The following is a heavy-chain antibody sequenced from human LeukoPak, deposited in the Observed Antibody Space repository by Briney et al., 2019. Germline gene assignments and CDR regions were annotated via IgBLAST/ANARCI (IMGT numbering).Heavy chain of an antibody. J-gene: IGHJ4*02. CDR2: INDSGST. V-gene: IGHV4-34*01. CDR1: GGSFSGYY. D-gene: IGHD4-23*01. CDR3: ARHMLGGKRSFDS. Sequence: SETLSLTCGVYGGSFSGYYWSWIRQPPGKGLEWIGEINDSGSTNYNPSLKSRATISADTSKNQFSLNLSSVTAADTAVYYCARHMLGGKRSFDSWGQGTLVTVSS.